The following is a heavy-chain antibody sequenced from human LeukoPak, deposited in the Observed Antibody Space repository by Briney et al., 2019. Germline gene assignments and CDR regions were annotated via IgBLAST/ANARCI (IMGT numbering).Heavy chain of an antibody. J-gene: IGHJ4*02. CDR2: INWNGGST. CDR3: ARELRFLEWLSGFDY. V-gene: IGHV3-20*04. CDR1: GFTFDDYG. Sequence: PGGSLRLSCAASGFTFDDYGMSWVRQAPGKGLEWGTGINWNGGSTGYADPVKGRFTISRDNAKNSLYLQMNSLRAEDTALYYCARELRFLEWLSGFDYWGQGTLVTVSS. D-gene: IGHD3-3*01.